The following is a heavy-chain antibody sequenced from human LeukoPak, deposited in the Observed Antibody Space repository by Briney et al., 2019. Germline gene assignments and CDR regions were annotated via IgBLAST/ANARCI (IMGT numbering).Heavy chain of an antibody. J-gene: IGHJ4*02. D-gene: IGHD2-15*01. CDR1: GDIFNNFW. Sequence: GESLKISCQGSGDIFNNFWIAWVRQMPGEGLEFMGIIYPDNSETRYSPSFQGRVTMSADKSINTAYLQWSSLKASDTAMYYCARLINGGSGFDYWGQGTLLTVSS. CDR2: IYPDNSET. V-gene: IGHV5-51*01. CDR3: ARLINGGSGFDY.